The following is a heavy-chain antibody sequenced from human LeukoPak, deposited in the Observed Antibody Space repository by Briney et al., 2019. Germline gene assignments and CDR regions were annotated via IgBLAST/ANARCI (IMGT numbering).Heavy chain of an antibody. CDR1: GGSISSYY. V-gene: IGHV4-4*07. J-gene: IGHJ6*02. CDR2: LYVSGTT. D-gene: IGHD6-6*01. Sequence: SETLSLTCTVSGGSISSYYWSWIRQPAGKGLEWIGRLYVSGTTTYNPSLKSRVTMSVEASKNQFSLNLTSATAADTAVYYCAKDRAARNGMDVWGQGTTVTVSS. CDR3: AKDRAARNGMDV.